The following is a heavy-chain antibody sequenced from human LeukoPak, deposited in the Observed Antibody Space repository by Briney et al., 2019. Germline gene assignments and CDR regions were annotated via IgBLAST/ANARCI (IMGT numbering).Heavy chain of an antibody. CDR3: AKGGNYVAIDY. D-gene: IGHD1-26*01. J-gene: IGHJ4*02. V-gene: IGHV3-23*01. CDR2: ISGSGSIT. Sequence: GGSLRLSCEASGFTFSTYAMSWVRQAPGKGLEWVSGISGSGSITYYADSVKGRFTISRDNSKNTLYLQMNSLRAEDTAVYYCAKGGNYVAIDYWGQGTLVTVSS. CDR1: GFTFSTYA.